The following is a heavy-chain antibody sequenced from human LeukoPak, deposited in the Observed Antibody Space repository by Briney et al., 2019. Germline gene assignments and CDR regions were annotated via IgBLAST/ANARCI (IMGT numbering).Heavy chain of an antibody. CDR1: GGPISSSSYY. CDR3: ARHLDSSGNHPWFDA. CDR2: IYYSGST. V-gene: IGHV4-39*01. D-gene: IGHD3-22*01. Sequence: SETLSLTCTVSGGPISSSSYYWGWIRQPPGKGLEWIGSIYYSGSTYYHPSPKSQVPISVHTSKNQFSLKLSSVTAADTAVYYCARHLDSSGNHPWFDAEGQPSLVTVSS. J-gene: IGHJ5*02.